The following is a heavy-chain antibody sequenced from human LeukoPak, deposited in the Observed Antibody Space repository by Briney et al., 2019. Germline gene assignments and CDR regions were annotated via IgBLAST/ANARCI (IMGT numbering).Heavy chain of an antibody. CDR1: GGTFSSYA. D-gene: IGHD3-3*01. CDR3: AATNDFWSGNNWFDP. J-gene: IGHJ5*02. V-gene: IGHV1-69*13. CDR2: IIPIFGTA. Sequence: GASVKVSCKASGGTFSSYAISWVRQAPGQGLEWMGGIIPIFGTANYAQKFQGRVTITADESTSTAYMELGSLRSEDTAVYYCAATNDFWSGNNWFDPWGQGTLVTVSS.